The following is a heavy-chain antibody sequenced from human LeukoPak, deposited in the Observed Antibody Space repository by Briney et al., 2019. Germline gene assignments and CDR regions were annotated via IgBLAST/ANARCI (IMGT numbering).Heavy chain of an antibody. CDR1: GGSFSGYY. CDR3: ARQGYYYGSGSYSDY. D-gene: IGHD3-10*01. V-gene: IGHV4-34*01. Sequence: SETLSLTCAVYGGSFSGYYWSWIRQPPGKGLEWIGEINHSGSTNYNPSLKSRVTISVDTSKNQFSLKLSSVTAADTAVYYCARQGYYYGSGSYSDYWGQGTLVTVSS. CDR2: INHSGST. J-gene: IGHJ4*02.